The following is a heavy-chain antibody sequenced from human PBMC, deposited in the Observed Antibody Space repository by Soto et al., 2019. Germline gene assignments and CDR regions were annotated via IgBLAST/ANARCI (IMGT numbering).Heavy chain of an antibody. CDR2: INSDGRST. CDR3: ARENWNYGGSWFDP. D-gene: IGHD1-7*01. J-gene: IGHJ5*02. Sequence: GGSLRLSCAASGFTFSSYWMHWVRQAPGKGRGWVSRINSDGRSTSNADSGKGRYTISRDNAKNTLYLQMNSLRAEDTVVYYCARENWNYGGSWFDPWGQGTLVTVSS. V-gene: IGHV3-74*01. CDR1: GFTFSSYW.